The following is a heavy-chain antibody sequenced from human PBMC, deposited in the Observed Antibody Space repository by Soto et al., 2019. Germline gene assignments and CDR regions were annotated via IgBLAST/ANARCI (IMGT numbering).Heavy chain of an antibody. D-gene: IGHD2-2*01. CDR1: GFTFSNAW. CDR2: IKSKTDGGTT. J-gene: IGHJ4*02. Sequence: GGSLRLSCAASGFTFSNAWMSWVRQAPGKGLERIGRIKSKTDGGTTDYAAPVKGRFTISRDDSRNTLYLQMNSLKTEDTAVYYCTTELGYCSSTSCYPVGLWGQGTLVTVSS. V-gene: IGHV3-15*01. CDR3: TTELGYCSSTSCYPVGL.